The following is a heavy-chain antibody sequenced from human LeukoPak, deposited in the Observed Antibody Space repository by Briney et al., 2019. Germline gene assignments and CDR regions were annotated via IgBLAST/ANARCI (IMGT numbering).Heavy chain of an antibody. D-gene: IGHD3-3*01. J-gene: IGHJ4*02. CDR1: GYTLTANY. CDR2: INPNSGNT. CDR3: ARGGNTVFGVVDF. V-gene: IGHV1-2*02. Sequence: ASVKVSCKTSGYTLTANYIDWVRQAPGQGLEWMGWINPNSGNTNYLQKFQDRVTMTRDTSISTAYMELNKLISDDTAVYYCARGGNTVFGVVDFWGQGTLVTVSS.